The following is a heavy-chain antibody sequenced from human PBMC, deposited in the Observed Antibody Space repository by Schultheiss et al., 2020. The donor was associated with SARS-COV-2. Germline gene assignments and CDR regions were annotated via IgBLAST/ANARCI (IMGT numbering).Heavy chain of an antibody. CDR2: IGTAGDP. V-gene: IGHV3-13*05. J-gene: IGHJ4*02. CDR1: GFTFSSYD. CDR3: AREASGRWIDY. D-gene: IGHD2-15*01. Sequence: GGSLRLSCAASGFTFSSYDMHWVRQATGKGLEWVSAIGTAGDPYYPGSVKGRFTISRENAKNSLYLQMNSLRAEDTAVYYCAREASGRWIDYWGQGTLVTVSS.